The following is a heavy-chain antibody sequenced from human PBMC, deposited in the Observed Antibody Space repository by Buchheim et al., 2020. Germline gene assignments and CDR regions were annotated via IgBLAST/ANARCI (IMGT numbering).Heavy chain of an antibody. CDR1: GGSISSYY. Sequence: QVQLQESGPGLVKPSETLSLTCTVSGGSISSYYWSWIRQPPGKGLEWIGYIYYSGSTNYNPSLKSRVTISVDTSKNQFSLKLSSVTAADTAVYYCARGRGYYDILRGRPSYYYYGMDVWGQGTT. CDR3: ARGRGYYDILRGRPSYYYYGMDV. CDR2: IYYSGST. V-gene: IGHV4-59*01. D-gene: IGHD3-9*01. J-gene: IGHJ6*02.